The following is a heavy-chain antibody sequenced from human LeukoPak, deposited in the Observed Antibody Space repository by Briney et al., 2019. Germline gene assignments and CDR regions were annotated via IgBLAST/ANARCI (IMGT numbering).Heavy chain of an antibody. D-gene: IGHD3-10*01. J-gene: IGHJ5*02. CDR1: GGSISSCY. CDR3: ARGLNYYGSGSLNWFDP. Sequence: KPSETLSLTCTVSGGSISSCYWSWIRQPAGKGLEWIGRIYTSGSTNYNPSLKSRVTISVDTSKNQFSLKLSSVTAADTAVYYCARGLNYYGSGSLNWFDPWGQGTLVTVSS. V-gene: IGHV4-4*07. CDR2: IYTSGST.